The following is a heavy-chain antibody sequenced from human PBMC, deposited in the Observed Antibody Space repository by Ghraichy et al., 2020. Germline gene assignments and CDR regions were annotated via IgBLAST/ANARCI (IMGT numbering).Heavy chain of an antibody. D-gene: IGHD3-9*01. CDR1: GFAFSSYA. Sequence: LSLTCAASGFAFSSYAMSWVRQAPGKGLEWVSAISGSGGSTYYADSVKGRFTISRDNSKSTLYLQMNSLRAEDTAVYYCAKRNLGDILTAYYPYYYGMDVWGQGTTVTVSS. CDR2: ISGSGGST. J-gene: IGHJ6*02. V-gene: IGHV3-23*01. CDR3: AKRNLGDILTAYYPYYYGMDV.